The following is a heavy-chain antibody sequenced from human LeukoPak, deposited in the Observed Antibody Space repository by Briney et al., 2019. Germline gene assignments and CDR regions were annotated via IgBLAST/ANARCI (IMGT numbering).Heavy chain of an antibody. Sequence: SETLSLTCTVSGGSISSHSWTWVRQPAGKGLEWIGRFHTSGSTNYNPSLKSRVTISVDTSKNQFSLKLSSVTAADTAVYYCARNYDILTGYYSYYYYYMDVWGKGTTVTVSS. V-gene: IGHV4-4*07. CDR1: GGSISSHS. CDR3: ARNYDILTGYYSYYYYYMDV. CDR2: FHTSGST. D-gene: IGHD3-9*01. J-gene: IGHJ6*03.